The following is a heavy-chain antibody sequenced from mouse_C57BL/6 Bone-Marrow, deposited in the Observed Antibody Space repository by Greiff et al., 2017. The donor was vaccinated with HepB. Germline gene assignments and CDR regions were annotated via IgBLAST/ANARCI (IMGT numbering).Heavy chain of an antibody. CDR1: GYTFTSYT. CDR3: ARCFSPRGCY. Sequence: VQLQQSGAELARPGDSVKMSCKASGYTFTSYTMNWVKQRPGQGLEWIGYINPSSGYTKYNQKFKDKATLTADKSSSTAYMQLSSLTSEDSAVYYCARCFSPRGCYWGRGTTLTVSA. J-gene: IGHJ2*01. CDR2: INPSSGYT. V-gene: IGHV1-4*01.